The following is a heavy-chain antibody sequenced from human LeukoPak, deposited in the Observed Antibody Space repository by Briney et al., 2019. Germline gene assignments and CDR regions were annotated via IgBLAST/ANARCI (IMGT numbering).Heavy chain of an antibody. CDR1: GGSISSGGYS. J-gene: IGHJ4*02. CDR2: IYHSGST. Sequence: SQTLSLTCAVSGGSISSGGYSWSWIRQPPGKGLEWIGYIYHSGSTYYNPSLKSRVTISVDRSKNQFSLKLSSVTAADTAVYYCARANSGYDEYFDYWGQGTLVTVSS. D-gene: IGHD5-12*01. V-gene: IGHV4-30-2*01. CDR3: ARANSGYDEYFDY.